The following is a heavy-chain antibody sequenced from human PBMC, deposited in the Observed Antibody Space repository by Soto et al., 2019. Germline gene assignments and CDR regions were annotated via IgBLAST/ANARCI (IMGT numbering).Heavy chain of an antibody. D-gene: IGHD3-22*01. CDR2: TYIGGMT. Sequence: SDNLSLTRAVSGASFTDGSLFWGWIRQSPGKGVEWIASTYIGGMTYYNPSLRSRVTISVDTSKSQFSLRLNSVTAADTAVYYCATAPETLSPVGYYPSCFDPCGHGLLVTLST. J-gene: IGHJ5*02. V-gene: IGHV4-39*01. CDR3: ATAPETLSPVGYYPSCFDP. CDR1: GASFTDGSLF.